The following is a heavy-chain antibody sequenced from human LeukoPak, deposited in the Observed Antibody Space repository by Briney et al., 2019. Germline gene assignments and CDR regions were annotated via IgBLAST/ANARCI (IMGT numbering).Heavy chain of an antibody. V-gene: IGHV1-69*05. D-gene: IGHD6-13*01. Sequence: SVKVSCKASGGTFSSYAISWVRQAPGQGLEWMGRIIPIFGTANYAQKFQGRVTLTTDESTSTAYMELSSLRSEDTAVYYCARGGPTAAVYYYYMDVWGKGTTVTVSS. J-gene: IGHJ6*03. CDR2: IIPIFGTA. CDR3: ARGGPTAAVYYYYMDV. CDR1: GGTFSSYA.